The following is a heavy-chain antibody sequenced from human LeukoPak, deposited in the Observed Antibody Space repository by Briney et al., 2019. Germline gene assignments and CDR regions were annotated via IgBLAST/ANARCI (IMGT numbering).Heavy chain of an antibody. J-gene: IGHJ5*02. CDR2: ISRSGDRT. Sequence: PGGSLRLSCAASGFTFSDSAMTWVRQAPGRGLEWVSGISRSGDRTYTADSVKGRFTISRDNSKKTLYLQMNSLRVEDTAVYYCAKGNWSDDWGQGTPVTVSS. CDR1: GFTFSDSA. V-gene: IGHV3-23*01. CDR3: AKGNWSDD.